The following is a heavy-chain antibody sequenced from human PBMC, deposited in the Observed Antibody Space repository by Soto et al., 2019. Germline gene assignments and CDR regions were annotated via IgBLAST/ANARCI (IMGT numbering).Heavy chain of an antibody. CDR2: IYYSGST. V-gene: IGHV4-31*03. CDR3: ARGESYYSGMEV. Sequence: QVQLQESGPGLVKPSQTLSLTCTVSGGSISSGGYYWSWIRQHPGKVLEWIGYIYYSGSTYYNPYHKSRVTSSVDTSNNQLTQKLNSVNAADTAVYYCARGESYYSGMEVRGQGTTVTASS. CDR1: GGSISSGGYY. J-gene: IGHJ6*02.